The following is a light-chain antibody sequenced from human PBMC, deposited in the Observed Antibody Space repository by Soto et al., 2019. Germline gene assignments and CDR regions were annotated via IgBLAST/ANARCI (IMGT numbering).Light chain of an antibody. CDR3: QQYGSSPRT. CDR2: GAS. J-gene: IGKJ1*01. V-gene: IGKV3-20*01. Sequence: IVLTQSPGTLSLSPGERATLSYRASQSVSSSYLAWYQQKPGQAPRLLIYGASSRATGIPDRFSVSGSGTDFTLTISRLEPEDFEVYYCQQYGSSPRTFGQGTKVDIK. CDR1: QSVSSSY.